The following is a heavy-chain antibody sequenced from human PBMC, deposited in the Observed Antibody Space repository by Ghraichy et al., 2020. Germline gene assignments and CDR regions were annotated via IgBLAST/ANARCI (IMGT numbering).Heavy chain of an antibody. Sequence: ASVKVSCKASGYTFTSYGISWVRQAPGQGIEWMGWISAYNGNTNYAQKLQGRVTMTTDKSTSTAYMEMRSLRSDDTAVYYCARSWASGDDDSGAFDIWGQGTMVTVSS. D-gene: IGHD2-21*02. J-gene: IGHJ3*02. CDR2: ISAYNGNT. CDR1: GYTFTSYG. CDR3: ARSWASGDDDSGAFDI. V-gene: IGHV1-18*01.